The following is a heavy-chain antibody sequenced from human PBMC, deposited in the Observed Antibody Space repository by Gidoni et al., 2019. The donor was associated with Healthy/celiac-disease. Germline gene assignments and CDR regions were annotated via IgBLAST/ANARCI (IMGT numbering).Heavy chain of an antibody. Sequence: QLQLQESGPGLAKPSHTLSLTCTVSGGSISSGGYYWSWIRQHPGKGLEWIGYIYYSGSTYYNPSLKSRVTISVDTSKNQFSLKLSSVTDADTAVYYCARGGEHIGRAFDIWGQGTMVTVSS. V-gene: IGHV4-31*03. CDR2: IYYSGST. CDR3: ARGGEHIGRAFDI. J-gene: IGHJ3*02. D-gene: IGHD5-12*01. CDR1: GGSISSGGYY.